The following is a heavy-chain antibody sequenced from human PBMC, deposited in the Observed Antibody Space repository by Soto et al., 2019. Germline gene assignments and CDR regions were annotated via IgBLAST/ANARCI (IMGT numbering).Heavy chain of an antibody. D-gene: IGHD6-13*01. V-gene: IGHV4-39*02. CDR1: GGSITTPTYY. Sequence: PSETLSLTCTVSGGSITTPTYYWGWIRQPPGKGLEWIGSIYYSGSTYYNPSLKSRVTMTTDTSTSTAYMELRSLRSDDTAVYYCARARIAAAGRNWFDPWGQGTLVTVSS. CDR2: IYYSGST. CDR3: ARARIAAAGRNWFDP. J-gene: IGHJ5*02.